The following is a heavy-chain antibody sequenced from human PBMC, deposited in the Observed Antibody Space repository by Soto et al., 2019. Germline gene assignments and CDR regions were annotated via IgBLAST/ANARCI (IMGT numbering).Heavy chain of an antibody. Sequence: QVQLQESGPGLVKPSETLSLTCTVSGGSITKSDSYWAWIRQPPGKGLEWIGSIYHGGNTYYNPTLKSRVTIPVDTSKNQFSLKLSSVTAADTAVYYGARVYIYFDFWGQGTLVTVSS. V-gene: IGHV4-39*01. CDR2: IYHGGNT. CDR3: ARVYIYFDF. J-gene: IGHJ4*02. CDR1: GGSITKSDSY.